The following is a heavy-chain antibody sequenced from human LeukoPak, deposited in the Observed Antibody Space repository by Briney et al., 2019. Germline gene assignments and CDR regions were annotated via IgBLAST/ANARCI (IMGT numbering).Heavy chain of an antibody. V-gene: IGHV4-59*08. D-gene: IGHD6-6*01. CDR2: IYYSGRP. CDR1: GGSISNNY. J-gene: IGHJ5*02. CDR3: ARQRPWFDP. Sequence: KPSETLSLTCTVSGGSISNNYWSWIRQPPGKGLEWIGYIYYSGRPNHNPSLKSRVTISVDTSKNQFSLKLSSVTAADTAVYYCARQRPWFDPWGQGTLVTVSS.